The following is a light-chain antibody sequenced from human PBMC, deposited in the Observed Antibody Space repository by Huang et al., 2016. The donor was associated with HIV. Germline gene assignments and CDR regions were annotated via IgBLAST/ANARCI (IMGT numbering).Light chain of an antibody. J-gene: IGKJ2*01. Sequence: DIQMTQSPSSLSASVRNRVTITCRASQAIAKSLAWYQQKPGKAPKLLLYAASRLESGVPSGFSGSGSGTDYTLTISSLQPEDFATYYCQQYHSTPYTFGQGTKLEIK. CDR2: AAS. CDR3: QQYHSTPYT. V-gene: IGKV1-NL1*01. CDR1: QAIAKS.